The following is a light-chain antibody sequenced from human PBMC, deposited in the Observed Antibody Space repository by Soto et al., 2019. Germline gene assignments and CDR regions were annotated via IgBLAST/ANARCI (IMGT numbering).Light chain of an antibody. CDR3: QQRSNWPPIP. J-gene: IGKJ5*01. V-gene: IGKV3-11*01. CDR2: DAS. CDR1: QSVSSY. Sequence: IVLTQSPAALSLSPGERATLSCRASQSVSSYLAWYQQKPGQAPRLLIYDASNRATGIPARFSGSGSGTDFTLTISSLEPEDFAVYYCQQRSNWPPIPFGQGTRLEIK.